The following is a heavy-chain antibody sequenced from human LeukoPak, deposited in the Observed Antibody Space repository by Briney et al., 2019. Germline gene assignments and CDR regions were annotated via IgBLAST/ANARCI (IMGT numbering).Heavy chain of an antibody. CDR2: MNPNSGDT. CDR1: GYTFTSYA. CDR3: ARMHYYDSGGSNWFDP. J-gene: IGHJ5*02. Sequence: ASVKVSCKASGYTFTSYAMNWVRQAPGQGLEWMGWMNPNSGDTGYAHKFQGRVTMTANTSINTAYMELSCLRSEDTAVYYCARMHYYDSGGSNWFDPWGQGTLVTVSS. V-gene: IGHV1-8*02. D-gene: IGHD3-10*01.